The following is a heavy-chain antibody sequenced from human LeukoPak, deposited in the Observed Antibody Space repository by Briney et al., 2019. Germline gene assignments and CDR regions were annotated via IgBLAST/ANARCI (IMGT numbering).Heavy chain of an antibody. CDR1: GGSISSGDYY. CDR2: IYYSGST. CDR3: AREGHSDYGKLDY. V-gene: IGHV4-30-4*01. Sequence: SQTLSLTCTVSGGSISSGDYYWSWIRQPPGKGLEWIGYIYYSGSTYYNPSLKSRVTISVDTSKNQFSLKLSSVTAADTAVYYCAREGHSDYGKLDYWGQGTLVTVSS. J-gene: IGHJ4*02. D-gene: IGHD4-17*01.